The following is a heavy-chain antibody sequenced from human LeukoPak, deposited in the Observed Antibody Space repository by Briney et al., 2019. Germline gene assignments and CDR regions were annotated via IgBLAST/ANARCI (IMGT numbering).Heavy chain of an antibody. Sequence: ASVKVSSKASGGTFSSYAISWVRQAPGQGLEWMGGIIPIFGTTNYAQKFQGRVTITADESTSTAYMELSSLRSEDTAVYYCARGLVRNYDFWSGYDHYYYYGMDVWGQGTTVTVSS. J-gene: IGHJ6*02. D-gene: IGHD3-3*01. V-gene: IGHV1-69*13. CDR1: GGTFSSYA. CDR2: IIPIFGTT. CDR3: ARGLVRNYDFWSGYDHYYYYGMDV.